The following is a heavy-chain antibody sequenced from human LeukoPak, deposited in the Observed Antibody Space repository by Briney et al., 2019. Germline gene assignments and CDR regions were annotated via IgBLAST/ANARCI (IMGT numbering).Heavy chain of an antibody. V-gene: IGHV3-21*01. D-gene: IGHD2-15*01. Sequence: GGSLRLSCAASGFTFSSYSMSWARQAPGKGLEWVSSISSSSSYIYYADSVKGRFTISRDNAKNSLYLQMNSLRAEDTAVYYCAREPDIVVVVAATDAFDIWGQGTMVTVSS. CDR3: AREPDIVVVVAATDAFDI. CDR2: ISSSSSYI. J-gene: IGHJ3*02. CDR1: GFTFSSYS.